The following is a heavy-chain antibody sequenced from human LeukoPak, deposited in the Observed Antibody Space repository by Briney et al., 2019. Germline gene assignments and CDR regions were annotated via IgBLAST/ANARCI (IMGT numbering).Heavy chain of an antibody. CDR3: VKTNPSYAFDY. Sequence: AGGSLRLSCAASGFTFSTYAMRWVRQAPGKGLEWVSAISNIGSGTYYADSVKGRFTVSRDNSKNTLYLQMNSLRAEDTAIYYCVKTNPSYAFDYWGQGTLVTVSS. V-gene: IGHV3-23*01. D-gene: IGHD1-14*01. CDR1: GFTFSTYA. CDR2: ISNIGSGT. J-gene: IGHJ4*02.